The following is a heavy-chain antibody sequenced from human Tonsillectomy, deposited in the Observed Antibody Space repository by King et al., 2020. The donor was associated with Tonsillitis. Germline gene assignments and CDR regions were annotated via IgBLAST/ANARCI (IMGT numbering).Heavy chain of an antibody. CDR1: GGSLLHYY. D-gene: IGHD2/OR15-2a*01. V-gene: IGHV4-34*01. CDR3: ARGRGVTVRRRYFDL. CDR2: IDHSGSA. Sequence: VQLQQWGAGLLKPSETLSLICGVYGGSLLHYYWTWIRQPPGKGLEWIGEIDHSGSATYNPSLKSRVTIPVDTSKDQFSLKLHSVTAADTAVYFCARGRGVTVRRRYFDLWGRGTPVTVSS. J-gene: IGHJ2*01.